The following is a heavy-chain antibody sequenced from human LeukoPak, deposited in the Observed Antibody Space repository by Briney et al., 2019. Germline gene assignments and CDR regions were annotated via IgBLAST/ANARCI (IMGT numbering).Heavy chain of an antibody. J-gene: IGHJ3*02. V-gene: IGHV4-61*05. CDR1: GGSISSSSYH. Sequence: SETLSVTCTVSGGSISSSSYHWGWIRQPPGKGLEWIGYIYYSGSTNYNPSLKSRVTISVDTSKNQFSLKLSSVTAADTAVYYCARAPTVVTEDAFDIWGQGTMVTVSS. D-gene: IGHD4-23*01. CDR2: IYYSGST. CDR3: ARAPTVVTEDAFDI.